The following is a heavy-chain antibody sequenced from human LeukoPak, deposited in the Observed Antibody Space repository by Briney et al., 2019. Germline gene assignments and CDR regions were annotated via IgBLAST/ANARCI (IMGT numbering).Heavy chain of an antibody. D-gene: IGHD4-17*01. CDR3: AKEIWPTVTTPGHTHFDY. CDR1: GYMFTGYY. CDR2: INPDSGGT. Sequence: ASVKVSCKASGYMFTGYYMHWVRQAPGQGLEYMGWINPDSGGTYNAQRFQGRVTMTRDTSISTAYMEMSRLTSGDTAVYYCAKEIWPTVTTPGHTHFDYWGQGTLVTVSS. J-gene: IGHJ4*02. V-gene: IGHV1-2*02.